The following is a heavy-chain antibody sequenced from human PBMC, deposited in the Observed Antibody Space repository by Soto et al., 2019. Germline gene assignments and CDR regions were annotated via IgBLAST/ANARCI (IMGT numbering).Heavy chain of an antibody. CDR1: GYTFTSYD. Sequence: ASVKVSCKASGYTFTSYDMHWVRQAPGQRLEWMGWINAGNGNTKYSQNFQGRVTMTTDTSTSTAYMELRSLRSDDTAVYYCARAYSPGLFDPWGQGTLVTVSS. D-gene: IGHD2-15*01. CDR2: INAGNGNT. V-gene: IGHV1-3*01. J-gene: IGHJ5*02. CDR3: ARAYSPGLFDP.